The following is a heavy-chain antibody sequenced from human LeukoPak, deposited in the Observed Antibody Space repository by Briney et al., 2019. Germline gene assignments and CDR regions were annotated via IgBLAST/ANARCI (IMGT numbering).Heavy chain of an antibody. CDR1: GFTFSTYS. V-gene: IGHV3-21*01. CDR3: VRDNWGYDY. J-gene: IGHJ4*02. D-gene: IGHD7-27*01. Sequence: PGGSQRLSCAASGFTFSTYSMNWVRQAPGKGLEWVSSISFSSSYIYYADSVKGRFTISRDNAKNSLYLQMNSLRAEDTAVYYCVRDNWGYDYWGQGTLVTVSS. CDR2: ISFSSSYI.